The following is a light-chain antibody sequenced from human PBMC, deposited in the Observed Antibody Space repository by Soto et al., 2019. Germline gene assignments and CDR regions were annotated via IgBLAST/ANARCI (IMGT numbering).Light chain of an antibody. CDR2: DVS. CDR1: SSDVGGSNG. Sequence: QSVLTQPPSVYGSPGYSVAISCTGTSSDVGGSNGVSWYQQPPGTAPKPIIYDVSNRPSGVPDRFSGSKSGNTASLIISGLQAEDEGDYYCRSYTSSSSCVVGTGTKVTV. CDR3: RSYTSSSSCV. V-gene: IGLV2-18*02. J-gene: IGLJ1*01.